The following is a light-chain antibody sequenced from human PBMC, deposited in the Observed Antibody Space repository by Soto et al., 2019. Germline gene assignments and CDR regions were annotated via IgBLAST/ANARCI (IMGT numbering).Light chain of an antibody. CDR2: AAS. J-gene: IGKJ4*01. V-gene: IGKV1-12*01. Sequence: DIQMSQSPSFVSASVGDRFTITCRASQSISSWLAWYQQKPGKAPKLLIYAASSLQSGVPSRFSGSGSGTESALTISSLQPEDFATYSCQQTYSFPLTFGGGTKVDI. CDR3: QQTYSFPLT. CDR1: QSISSW.